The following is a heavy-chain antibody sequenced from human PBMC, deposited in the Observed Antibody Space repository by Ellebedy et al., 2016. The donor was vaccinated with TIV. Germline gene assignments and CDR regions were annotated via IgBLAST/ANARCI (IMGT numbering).Heavy chain of an antibody. CDR2: IIPIFGTA. CDR3: ARATAMVVGGMYYFDY. D-gene: IGHD5-18*01. V-gene: IGHV1-69*13. CDR1: RGTFSSYA. Sequence: SVKVSXKASRGTFSSYAISWVRQAPGQGLEWMGGIIPIFGTANYAQKFQGRVTITADESTSTAYMELSSLRSEDTAVYYCARATAMVVGGMYYFDYWGQGTLVTVSS. J-gene: IGHJ4*02.